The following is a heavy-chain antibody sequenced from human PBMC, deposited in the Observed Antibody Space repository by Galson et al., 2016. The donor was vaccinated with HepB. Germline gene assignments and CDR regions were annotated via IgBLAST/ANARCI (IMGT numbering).Heavy chain of an antibody. CDR2: IKPDGSDK. D-gene: IGHD2/OR15-2a*01. J-gene: IGHJ2*01. CDR1: GFTFSSSW. Sequence: SLRLSCAASGFTFSSSWMSWVRQSAGKGLEWVANIKPDGSDKDYADSVRGRFTISRDNAKNSLYLQMNSLRAEDTAVYYCANAFYWGRGTLVTVSS. CDR3: ANAFY. V-gene: IGHV3-7*01.